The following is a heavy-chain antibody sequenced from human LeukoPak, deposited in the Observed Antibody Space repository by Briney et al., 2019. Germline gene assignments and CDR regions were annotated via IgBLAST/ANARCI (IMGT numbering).Heavy chain of an antibody. D-gene: IGHD7-27*01. CDR2: IYASGST. J-gene: IGHJ2*01. CDR3: AKVGLNWGSDWYFDL. Sequence: SETLSLTCTVSGDSLSGSYWRWIRQPAGKGLEWIGRIYASGSTAYNASLKSRVTMSVDTSKNQFSLRLTSVTAADTAVYYCAKVGLNWGSDWYFDLWGRGTLVTVSS. V-gene: IGHV4-4*07. CDR1: GDSLSGSY.